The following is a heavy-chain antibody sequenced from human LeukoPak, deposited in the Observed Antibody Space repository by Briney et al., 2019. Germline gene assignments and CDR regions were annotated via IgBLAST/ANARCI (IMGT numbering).Heavy chain of an antibody. V-gene: IGHV4-4*02. Sequence: SETLSLTCAVSGVSISSSNWWSWVRQPPGKGLEWIGEIYHSGSTNYNPSLKSRVTISVDKSKNQFSLKLSSVTAADTAVYYCARHVLLWFGNEEGFDPWGQGTLVTVSS. CDR3: ARHVLLWFGNEEGFDP. J-gene: IGHJ5*02. CDR2: IYHSGST. CDR1: GVSISSSNW. D-gene: IGHD3-10*01.